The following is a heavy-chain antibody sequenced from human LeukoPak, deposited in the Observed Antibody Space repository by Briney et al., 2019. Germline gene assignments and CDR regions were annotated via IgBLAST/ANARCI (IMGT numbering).Heavy chain of an antibody. D-gene: IGHD6-19*01. V-gene: IGHV3-30*02. CDR3: AKELRGGSGWYSYYYYYGMDV. J-gene: IGHJ6*02. Sequence: PGGSLRLSCAASGFTFSSYGMHWVRQAPGKGLEWVAVIWYDGSNKYYADSVKGRFTISRDNSKNTLYLQMNSLRAEDTAVYYCAKELRGGSGWYSYYYYYGMDVWGQGTTVTVSS. CDR2: IWYDGSNK. CDR1: GFTFSSYG.